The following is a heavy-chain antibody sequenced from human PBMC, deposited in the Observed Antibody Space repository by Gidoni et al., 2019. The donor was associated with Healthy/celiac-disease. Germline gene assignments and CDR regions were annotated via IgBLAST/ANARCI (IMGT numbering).Heavy chain of an antibody. Sequence: QVQLVQSVAEVKNPGASVKFSCKSSGYTFTGYYMHWVRQAPGQGLEWMGWINPNSGGTNYAQKFQGRFTMTRDTSISTAYMELSRRRSDDTAVYYCARVNRATRRNFDYWGQGTLVTVCS. V-gene: IGHV1-2*02. D-gene: IGHD2-2*01. CDR1: GYTFTGYY. CDR3: ARVNRATRRNFDY. J-gene: IGHJ4*02. CDR2: INPNSGGT.